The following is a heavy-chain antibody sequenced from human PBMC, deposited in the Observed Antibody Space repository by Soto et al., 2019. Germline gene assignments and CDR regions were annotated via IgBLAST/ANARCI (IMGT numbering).Heavy chain of an antibody. CDR1: GYTFTTFG. CDR2: ISANNGDT. CDR3: AIYAPFNNYSITPMEF. V-gene: IGHV1-18*01. J-gene: IGHJ1*01. Sequence: ASVKVSCKASGYTFTTFGMSWVRQAPGQGLEWVGWISANNGDTKYSQKFQGRVSLTTDTSASTAYMELRSLRSDDTAVYYCAIYAPFNNYSITPMEFWGQGTLVTVSS. D-gene: IGHD2-21*01.